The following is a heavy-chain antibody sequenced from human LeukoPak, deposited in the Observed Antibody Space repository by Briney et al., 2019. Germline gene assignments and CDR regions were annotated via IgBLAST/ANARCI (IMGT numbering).Heavy chain of an antibody. J-gene: IGHJ4*02. CDR2: ISSDGNTK. CDR1: GFTFTDYA. V-gene: IGHV3-30*04. Sequence: GTSLRLSCVGSGFTFTDYAIHWLRQAPGKGMESVAFISSDGNTKFYADSLKGRITISRDNFRNTVFLEMSTLRPEDTALYFCVRDLTYGARFDYWGQGTLVTVSS. CDR3: VRDLTYGARFDY. D-gene: IGHD3-9*01.